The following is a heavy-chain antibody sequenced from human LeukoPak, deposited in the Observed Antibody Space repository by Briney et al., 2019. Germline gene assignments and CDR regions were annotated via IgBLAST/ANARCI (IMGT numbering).Heavy chain of an antibody. J-gene: IGHJ4*02. D-gene: IGHD6-6*01. V-gene: IGHV3-21*01. CDR3: ARSLGSSSVAGDFDY. CDR1: GFTFNTYS. Sequence: GGSLRLSCAASGFTFNTYSMNWVRQAPGKGLEWVSSISSSSSYIYYADSVKSRFTISRDNARNSLYLQMNSLRAEDTAVYYCARSLGSSSVAGDFDYWGQGTLVTVSS. CDR2: ISSSSSYI.